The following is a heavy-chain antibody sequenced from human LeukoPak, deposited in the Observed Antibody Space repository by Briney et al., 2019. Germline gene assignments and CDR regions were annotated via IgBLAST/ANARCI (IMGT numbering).Heavy chain of an antibody. CDR2: ISSSGRST. J-gene: IGHJ4*02. Sequence: GGSLRLSCAASAFTFSDYPMTWVRQAPGKGLGWVSGISSSGRSTYYADSVKGRFTISRDNSKNTLYLQLNSLRGEDTGLYYCAKELRVAGGTTGFDYWGQGTLVTVSS. CDR1: AFTFSDYP. CDR3: AKELRVAGGTTGFDY. V-gene: IGHV3-23*01. D-gene: IGHD1-1*01.